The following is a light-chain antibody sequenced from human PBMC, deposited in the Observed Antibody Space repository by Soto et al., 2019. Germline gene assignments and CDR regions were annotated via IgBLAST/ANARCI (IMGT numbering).Light chain of an antibody. V-gene: IGKV3-20*01. CDR2: GAS. CDR3: QQYGYSPIT. Sequence: EIVLTQSPATLSLSPGERATLSCRASQSFKTFLCWYQHKPGQAPRLLIYGASSRATGIPDRFSGSGSGTDFTLTIDGLEPEDFVVYYCQQYGYSPITFGQGTRLEIK. J-gene: IGKJ5*01. CDR1: QSFKTF.